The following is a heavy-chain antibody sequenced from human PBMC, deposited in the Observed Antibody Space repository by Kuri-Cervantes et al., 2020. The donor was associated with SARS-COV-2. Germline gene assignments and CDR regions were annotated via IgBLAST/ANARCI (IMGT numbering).Heavy chain of an antibody. J-gene: IGHJ4*02. CDR2: IYHSGST. V-gene: IGHV4-38-2*02. CDR3: AREEYDCTNGVCYSIFDY. D-gene: IGHD2-8*01. Sequence: SETLSLTCTVSGYSISSGYYWGWIRQPPGKGLEWIGSIYHSGSTYYNPSLKSRVTISVDTSKNQFSLKLSSVTAADTAVYYCAREEYDCTNGVCYSIFDYWGQGTLVTVSS. CDR1: GYSISSGYY.